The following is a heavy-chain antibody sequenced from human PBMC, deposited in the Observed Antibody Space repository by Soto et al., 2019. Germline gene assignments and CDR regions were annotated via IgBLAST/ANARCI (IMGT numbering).Heavy chain of an antibody. CDR1: GDSFTSYW. V-gene: IGHV5-10-1*01. Sequence: GEFLKISCKGSGDSFTSYWISWVRQMPGKGLEWMGRIDPSDSYTNYSPSFQGHVTISADKSISTAYLQWSSLKASDTAMYYCARRATTAYYYYGMDVWGQGTTVTVSS. D-gene: IGHD4-17*01. CDR3: ARRATTAYYYYGMDV. J-gene: IGHJ6*02. CDR2: IDPSDSYT.